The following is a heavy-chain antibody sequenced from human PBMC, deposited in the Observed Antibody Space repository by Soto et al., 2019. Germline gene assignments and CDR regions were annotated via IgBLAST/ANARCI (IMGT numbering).Heavy chain of an antibody. D-gene: IGHD6-6*01. CDR3: ARAPKVSGSAQTRPDF. CDR1: SGSLSGYY. Sequence: ETLSLTCSLYSGSLSGYYWSWIRQPPGKGLEWIGEISPSGTTNYSPSLKSRVSISVDTSKNQFSLNLTSLTAADTAVYYCARAPKVSGSAQTRPDFWGQGSLVTVSS. J-gene: IGHJ4*02. CDR2: ISPSGTT. V-gene: IGHV4-34*01.